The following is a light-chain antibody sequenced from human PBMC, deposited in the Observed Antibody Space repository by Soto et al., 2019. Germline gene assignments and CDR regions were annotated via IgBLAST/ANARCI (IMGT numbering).Light chain of an antibody. V-gene: IGKV1-39*01. CDR1: QSISSD. CDR3: QQSYSGIT. CDR2: GAS. J-gene: IGKJ5*01. Sequence: DIQMTQSPFSLSASVADRVTITCRTSQSISSDLNWYQQKAGKAPKVLIDGASSLQSGVPSRYSGSGSGTDFTLTISSVQPEDFATYYCQQSYSGITFGQGTRLEIK.